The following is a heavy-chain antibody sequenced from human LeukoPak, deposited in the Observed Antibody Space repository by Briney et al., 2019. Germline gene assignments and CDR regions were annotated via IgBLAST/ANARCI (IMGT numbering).Heavy chain of an antibody. V-gene: IGHV4-34*01. Sequence: SETLSLTCAVYGGSFSGYYWSWIRQPPGKGLEWIGEINHSGSTNHNPSLKSRVTISVDTSKNQFSLKLSSVTAADTAVYYCARDYGSGSYRARYGMDVWGQGTTVTVSS. CDR1: GGSFSGYY. CDR2: INHSGST. J-gene: IGHJ6*02. CDR3: ARDYGSGSYRARYGMDV. D-gene: IGHD3-10*01.